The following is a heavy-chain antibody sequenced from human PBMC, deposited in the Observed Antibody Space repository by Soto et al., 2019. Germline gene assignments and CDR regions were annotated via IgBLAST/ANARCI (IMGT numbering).Heavy chain of an antibody. Sequence: GESLTISGKGSGYTFTNYWIGWVRQMPGKGLEWMGIIYPGDSDTKYNPSFQGQVTISADKSITTTYLQWSSLKASDTAIYYCTASIFYYGMDGWGQGTTVTVSS. CDR1: GYTFTNYW. CDR3: TASIFYYGMDG. V-gene: IGHV5-51*01. CDR2: IYPGDSDT. J-gene: IGHJ6*02.